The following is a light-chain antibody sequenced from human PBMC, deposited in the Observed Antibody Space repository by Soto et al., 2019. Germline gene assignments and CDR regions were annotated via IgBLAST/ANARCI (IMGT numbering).Light chain of an antibody. J-gene: IGKJ1*01. CDR3: QQYDMWPWA. CDR2: DAS. CDR1: QSVDNS. V-gene: IGKV3-15*01. Sequence: EIVMTQSPVTLSVSPGERATLSCRASQSVDNSVAWFQQTPGQAPRLLFYDASERATGVPGRFSGSGYGTDFTLTISGPQSEDSAVYYCQQYDMWPWAFGQGTKVEIK.